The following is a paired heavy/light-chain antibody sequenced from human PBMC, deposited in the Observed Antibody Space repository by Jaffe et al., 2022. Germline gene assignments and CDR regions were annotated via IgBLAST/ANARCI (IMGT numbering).Heavy chain of an antibody. V-gene: IGHV3-49*04. D-gene: IGHD2-21*01. J-gene: IGHJ4*02. CDR2: FRSKAYGGTV. CDR3: GRKNQIDM. Sequence: EGQLVESGGSVVQPGRSLTISCKASGFKFGDFAINWVRQAPGKGLEWVGCFRSKAYGGTVHYGASVRGRFTISRDDSKGIAYLQMNSLKTEDTAVYFCGRKNQIDMWGQGTLVIVSS. CDR1: GFKFGDFA.
Light chain of an antibody. CDR1: LSLVDDDGNTY. J-gene: IGKJ2*01. CDR3: MQATYWPRT. Sequence: DVVLTQSPLSLPVTLGQPASISCKSSLSLVDDDGNTYLTWFHQRPGQSPRRLIYKVSIRDSGVPDRFSGSGSGTDFTLKVSRMEAEDVGVYYCMQATYWPRTFGQGTKLEI. V-gene: IGKV2-30*01. CDR2: KVS.